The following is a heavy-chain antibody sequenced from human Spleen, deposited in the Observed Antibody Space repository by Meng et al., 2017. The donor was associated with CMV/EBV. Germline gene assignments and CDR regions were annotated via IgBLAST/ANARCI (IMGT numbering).Heavy chain of an antibody. Sequence: SLKISCAASGFTFDDYAMHWVRQAPGKGLEWVSGISWNSGSIGYADSVKGRFTISRDNSKNTLYLQMNSLRAEDTAVYYCAKAGQNDYWGQGTLVTVSS. J-gene: IGHJ4*02. V-gene: IGHV3-9*01. CDR2: ISWNSGSI. D-gene: IGHD3-10*01. CDR3: AKAGQNDY. CDR1: GFTFDDYA.